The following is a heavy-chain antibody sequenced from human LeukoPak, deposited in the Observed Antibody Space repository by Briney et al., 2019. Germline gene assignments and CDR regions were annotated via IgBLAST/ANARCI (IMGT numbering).Heavy chain of an antibody. CDR2: IIPILGIA. CDR1: GGTFSSYA. CDR3: AREATTYYDILTGYLY. D-gene: IGHD3-9*01. V-gene: IGHV1-69*04. J-gene: IGHJ4*02. Sequence: SVKVSCKASGGTFSSYAISWVRQASGQGLEWMGRIIPILGIANYAQKFQGRVTITADKSTSTAYMELSSLRSEDTAVYYCAREATTYYDILTGYLYWGQGTLVTVSS.